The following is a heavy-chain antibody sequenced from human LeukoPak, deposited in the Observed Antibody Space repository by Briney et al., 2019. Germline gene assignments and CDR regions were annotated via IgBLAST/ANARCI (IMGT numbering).Heavy chain of an antibody. V-gene: IGHV3-23*01. J-gene: IGHJ4*02. CDR2: ISGSGGST. D-gene: IGHD6-6*01. CDR1: GFTFSSYA. CDR3: AKVTYSSSAYFDY. Sequence: PGGSLRLSCAASGFTFSSYAMSWVRQAPGKGLEWVSAISGSGGSTYYADSVKGRFTISRDNSKNTLYLQMNSLRAGDTAVYYCAKVTYSSSAYFDYWGQGTLVAVSS.